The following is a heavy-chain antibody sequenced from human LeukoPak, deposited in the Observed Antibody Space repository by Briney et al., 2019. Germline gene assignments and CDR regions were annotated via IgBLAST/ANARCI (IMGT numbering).Heavy chain of an antibody. CDR3: ARAGGWYYFDY. J-gene: IGHJ4*02. Sequence: SETLSLTCTVSGGSIGSYYWSWIRQPPGKGLEWIGYIYYSGSTNYNPSLKSRVTISVDTSKNQFSLKLSSVTAADTAVYYCARAGGWYYFDYWGQGTLVTVSS. D-gene: IGHD6-19*01. V-gene: IGHV4-59*01. CDR1: GGSIGSYY. CDR2: IYYSGST.